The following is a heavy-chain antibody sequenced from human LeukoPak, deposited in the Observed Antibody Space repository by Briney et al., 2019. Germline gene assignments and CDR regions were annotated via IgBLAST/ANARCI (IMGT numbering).Heavy chain of an antibody. D-gene: IGHD1-20*01. CDR3: ARGRGLITGFFDY. CDR2: IYLGDSDT. J-gene: IGHJ4*02. CDR1: GYSFTNYW. Sequence: GESLKISCKGSGYSFTNYWIGWVRQMLGKGLEWMGIIYLGDSDTRYSPSFQGQVTISADKSISTAYLQWSSLKASDTAMYYCARGRGLITGFFDYWGQGTLVTVSS. V-gene: IGHV5-51*01.